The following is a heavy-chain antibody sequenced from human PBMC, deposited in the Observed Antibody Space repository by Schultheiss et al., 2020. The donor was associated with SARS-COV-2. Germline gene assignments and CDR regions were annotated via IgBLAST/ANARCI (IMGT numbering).Heavy chain of an antibody. Sequence: SETLSLTCAVYGGSFSGYYWSWIRQPPGKGLEWIGYIYHSGGTNYNPSLKSRVTISVDTSMNQFSLKLSSVTAADTAVYYCARGLGVLLRYFGWFDPWGQGTLVTVSS. CDR1: GGSFSGYY. J-gene: IGHJ5*02. D-gene: IGHD3-9*01. CDR2: IYHSGGT. CDR3: ARGLGVLLRYFGWFDP. V-gene: IGHV4-34*01.